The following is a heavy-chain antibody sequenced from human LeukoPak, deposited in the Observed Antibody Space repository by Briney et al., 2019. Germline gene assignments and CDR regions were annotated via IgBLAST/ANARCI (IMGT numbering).Heavy chain of an antibody. CDR3: ARGTGYSSGCPDY. J-gene: IGHJ4*02. CDR1: GGTISSYY. V-gene: IGHV4-59*12. D-gene: IGHD6-19*01. CDR2: IHYSGST. Sequence: SETLSLTCTVSGGTISSYYWNWIRQPPGKGLEWIGYIHYSGSTKYNPSLKSRVTISVDTSKNQFSLKLSSVTAADTAVYYCARGTGYSSGCPDYWGQGTLVTVSS.